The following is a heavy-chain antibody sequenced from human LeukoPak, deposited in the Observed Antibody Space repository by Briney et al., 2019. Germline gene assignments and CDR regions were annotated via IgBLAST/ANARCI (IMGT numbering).Heavy chain of an antibody. Sequence: GGSLRLSCVASGLIVSSNYMSWVRQATGKGLEWVSVIYSGGTTYYADSVKGRFTISRDNSKNTLYLQVNSLRAEDTAVYYCARPYSSGWYSIDYWGQGTLVTVSS. CDR1: GLIVSSNY. CDR3: ARPYSSGWYSIDY. D-gene: IGHD6-13*01. V-gene: IGHV3-53*01. CDR2: IYSGGTT. J-gene: IGHJ4*02.